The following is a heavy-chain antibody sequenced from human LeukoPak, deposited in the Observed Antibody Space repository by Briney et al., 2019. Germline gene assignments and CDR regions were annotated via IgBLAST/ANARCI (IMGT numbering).Heavy chain of an antibody. J-gene: IGHJ4*02. Sequence: GGSLRLSCAASGFTFSSYGMYWVRQAPGKGLEWVAFIRYDGSNKYYADSVKGRFTISRDNSKNTLYLQMNSLRAEDTAVYYCAKVRRVPAATYFDYWGQGTLVTVSS. V-gene: IGHV3-30*02. CDR2: IRYDGSNK. CDR3: AKVRRVPAATYFDY. CDR1: GFTFSSYG. D-gene: IGHD2-2*01.